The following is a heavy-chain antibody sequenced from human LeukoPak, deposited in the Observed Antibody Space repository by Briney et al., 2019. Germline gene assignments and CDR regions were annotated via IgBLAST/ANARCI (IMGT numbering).Heavy chain of an antibody. J-gene: IGHJ6*02. V-gene: IGHV4-39*01. Sequence: SETPSLTCTVSGGSITSSIDYWGWVRPPPGKGLEWIATIYYSTSTQYNPSLKSRVTISVDTSKNQFSLKMSSMTAADTAVYYCARHQCSGTRCYNFYFYGMDVWGQGTTVTVSS. CDR2: IYYSTST. D-gene: IGHD2-2*02. CDR3: ARHQCSGTRCYNFYFYGMDV. CDR1: GGSITSSIDY.